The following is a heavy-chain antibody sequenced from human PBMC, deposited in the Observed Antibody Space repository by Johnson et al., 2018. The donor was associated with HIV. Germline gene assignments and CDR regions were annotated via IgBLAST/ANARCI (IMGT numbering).Heavy chain of an antibody. CDR2: ISGSGGST. J-gene: IGHJ3*02. CDR1: GFTFDYYD. CDR3: ATGASSTWSLGALDI. Sequence: MLLVESGGGLVQPGRSLRLSCAASGFTFDYYDIHWVRQPPGKGLEWVSDISGSGGSTYYADSVKGRFTISRDNSKNTLYLQMNSLKSEDTAVYYCATGASSTWSLGALDIWGQGTMVTVSS. D-gene: IGHD6-13*01. V-gene: IGHV3-23*04.